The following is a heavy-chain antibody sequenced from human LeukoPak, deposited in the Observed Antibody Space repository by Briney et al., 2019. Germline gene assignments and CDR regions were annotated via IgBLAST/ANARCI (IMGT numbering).Heavy chain of an antibody. CDR3: ARDAIFGVVPLNAFDI. J-gene: IGHJ3*02. CDR2: IYSGGST. V-gene: IGHV3-66*01. CDR1: GFTVSSNY. Sequence: GGTLRLSCAASGFTVSSNYMSWVRQAPGKGLEWVSVIYSGGSTYYADSVKGRFTISGDNSKNTLYLQMNSLRAEDTAVYYCARDAIFGVVPLNAFDIWGQGTMVTVSS. D-gene: IGHD3-3*01.